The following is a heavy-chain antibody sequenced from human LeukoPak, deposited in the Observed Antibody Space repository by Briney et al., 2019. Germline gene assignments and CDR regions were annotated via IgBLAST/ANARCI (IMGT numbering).Heavy chain of an antibody. J-gene: IGHJ4*02. CDR2: IYYSGST. CDR3: ASQRNDYYDSSGHDY. CDR1: GDSTSNINYY. D-gene: IGHD3-22*01. Sequence: SETLSLTCTVSGDSTSNINYYWGWIRQPPGKGLEWIGSIYYSGSTYYNPSLKSRVTISVDTSKNHFSLKLSSVTAADTAVYYCASQRNDYYDSSGHDYWGQGTLVTVSS. V-gene: IGHV4-39*01.